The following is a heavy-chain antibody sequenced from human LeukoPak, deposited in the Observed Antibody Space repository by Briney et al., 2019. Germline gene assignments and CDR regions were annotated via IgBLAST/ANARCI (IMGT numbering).Heavy chain of an antibody. V-gene: IGHV3-30-3*01. J-gene: IGHJ4*02. CDR3: AKDQPAVGIRLFDY. CDR1: GFTFSSYA. D-gene: IGHD1-26*01. Sequence: GGSLRLSCAASGFTFSSYAMHWVRQGPGKGLEWVAVISYDGSNKYYADSVKGRFTISRDNSKNTLYLQMNSLRAEDTAVYYCAKDQPAVGIRLFDYWGQGTLVSVSS. CDR2: ISYDGSNK.